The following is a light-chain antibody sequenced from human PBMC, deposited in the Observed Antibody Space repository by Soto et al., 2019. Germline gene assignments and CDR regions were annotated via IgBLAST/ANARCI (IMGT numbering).Light chain of an antibody. CDR3: SSTAGNNNLV. Sequence: QSALTQSHSASGSPGQSVTIFCTGTSSDVGGHNYVSWYQHHPGKAPKLIIYEVSKRPSGVPDRFFGSKSGNTASLTVSGLQAEDEAVYYCSSTAGNNNLVFGGGTKLTVL. CDR2: EVS. J-gene: IGLJ3*02. V-gene: IGLV2-8*01. CDR1: SSDVGGHNY.